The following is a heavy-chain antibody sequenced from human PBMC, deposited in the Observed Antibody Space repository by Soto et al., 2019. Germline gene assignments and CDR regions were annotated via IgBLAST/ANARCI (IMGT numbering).Heavy chain of an antibody. D-gene: IGHD6-13*01. CDR1: GFTFSSYA. V-gene: IGHV3-23*01. J-gene: IGHJ4*02. CDR2: ISGSGGST. Sequence: GGSLRLSCAASGFTFSSYAMSWVRQAPGKGLEWVSAISGSGGSTYYADSVKGRFTISRDNSKNTLYLQMNSLRVEDTAVYYCAKLTGIAAAGIVYDFDYWGQGTLVTVSS. CDR3: AKLTGIAAAGIVYDFDY.